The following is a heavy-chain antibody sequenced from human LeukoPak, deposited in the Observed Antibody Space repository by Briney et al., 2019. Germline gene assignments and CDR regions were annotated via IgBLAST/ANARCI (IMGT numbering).Heavy chain of an antibody. CDR1: GFTFSSYE. J-gene: IGHJ4*02. Sequence: PGGSLRLSCAASGFTFSSYEMNWVRQAPGKGLEWVSYISSSGSTIYYADSVKGRFTISRDNAKNSLYLQMNSLRAEDTAVYYCARSPYDSSGYYMGGWGSDYWGQGTPVTVSS. V-gene: IGHV3-48*03. CDR2: ISSSGSTI. D-gene: IGHD3-22*01. CDR3: ARSPYDSSGYYMGGWGSDY.